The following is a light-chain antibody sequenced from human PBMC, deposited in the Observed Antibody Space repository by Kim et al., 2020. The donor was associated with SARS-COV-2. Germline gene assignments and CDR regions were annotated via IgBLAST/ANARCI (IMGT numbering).Light chain of an antibody. CDR3: QAWDTYTANWV. J-gene: IGLJ3*02. CDR1: RLGHKD. CDR2: QNT. Sequence: SYELTQPPSVSVSPGQTASISCSGDRLGHKDACWYKQQPGQSPVLVIYQNTKRPSGIPERFSGSNSGNTATLTISGTQAIDEADYYCQAWDTYTANWVFGGGTQLTVL. V-gene: IGLV3-1*01.